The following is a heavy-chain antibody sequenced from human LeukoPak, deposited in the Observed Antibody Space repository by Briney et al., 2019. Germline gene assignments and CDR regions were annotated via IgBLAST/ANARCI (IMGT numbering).Heavy chain of an antibody. CDR2: IWYDGSNK. J-gene: IGHJ4*02. Sequence: PGGSLRLSCAASGFTFSSYGMHWVRQAPGKGLEWVAVIWYDGSNKYYADSVKGRFTISRDNSKNTLYLQMNSLRAEDTAVYYCAGDYGSAYTFDYWGQGTLVTVSS. CDR1: GFTFSSYG. D-gene: IGHD3-10*01. CDR3: AGDYGSAYTFDY. V-gene: IGHV3-33*01.